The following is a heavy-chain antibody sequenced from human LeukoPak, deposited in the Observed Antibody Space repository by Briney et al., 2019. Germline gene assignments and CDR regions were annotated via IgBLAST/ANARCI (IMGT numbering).Heavy chain of an antibody. Sequence: GGSLRLSCAASGFTFSSYAMSWVRQAPGKGLEWVSAISSSGGSTYYADSVKGRFTISRDNAKNSLYLQMNSLRAEDTAVYYCARGYCSGASCHTTFDYWGQGTLVTVSS. CDR2: ISSSGGST. V-gene: IGHV3-23*01. CDR3: ARGYCSGASCHTTFDY. J-gene: IGHJ4*02. CDR1: GFTFSSYA. D-gene: IGHD2-2*02.